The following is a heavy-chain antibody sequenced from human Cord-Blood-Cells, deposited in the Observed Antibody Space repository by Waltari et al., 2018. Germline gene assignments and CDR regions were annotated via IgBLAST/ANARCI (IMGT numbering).Heavy chain of an antibody. CDR2: MNPKSGNT. CDR3: ARGPVYSSSWYMRFYYYGMDV. CDR1: GYTFTSYD. V-gene: IGHV1-8*01. D-gene: IGHD6-13*01. Sequence: QVQLVQSGAEVKKPGASVKVSCKASGYTFTSYDINWVRQATGQGLEWMGWMNPKSGNTGYAQKFQGRVTMTRNTSISTAYMELSSLRSEDTAVYYCARGPVYSSSWYMRFYYYGMDVWGQGTTVTVSS. J-gene: IGHJ6*02.